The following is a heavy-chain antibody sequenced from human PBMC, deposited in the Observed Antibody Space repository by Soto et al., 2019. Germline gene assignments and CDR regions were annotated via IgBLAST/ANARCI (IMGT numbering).Heavy chain of an antibody. CDR2: IYYSGST. Sequence: SETLSLTCTVSGGSISSYYWSWIRQPPGKGLEWIGYIYYSGSTNYNPSLKSRVTISVDTSKNQFSLKLSSVTAADTAVYYCARADRQFIPYYFDYWGQGTLVTVSS. CDR1: GGSISSYY. CDR3: ARADRQFIPYYFDY. V-gene: IGHV4-59*01. J-gene: IGHJ4*02. D-gene: IGHD3-16*02.